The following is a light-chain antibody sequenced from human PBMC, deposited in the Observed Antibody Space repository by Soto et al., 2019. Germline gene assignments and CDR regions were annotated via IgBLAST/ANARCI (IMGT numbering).Light chain of an antibody. J-gene: IGKJ1*01. CDR1: QSINTY. CDR3: QQLITYPQT. CDR2: GAS. Sequence: DIQMTQSPSSLSASVGDRVTITCQTSQSINTYLNWYQQKPGKAPKVLIYGASSLQSGVPLRFSGSGSGTDFTLTISSLEPEDFATYYCQQLITYPQTFGQGTKVDIK. V-gene: IGKV1-39*01.